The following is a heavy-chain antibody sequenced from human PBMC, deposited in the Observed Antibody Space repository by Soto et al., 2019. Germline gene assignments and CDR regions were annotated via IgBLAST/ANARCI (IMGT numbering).Heavy chain of an antibody. D-gene: IGHD6-6*01. V-gene: IGHV3-30-3*01. CDR2: ISYDGSNK. CDR1: GFTFSSYA. Sequence: LRLSCAASGFTFSSYAMHWVRQAPGKGLEWVAVISYDGSNKYYADSVKGRFTISRDNSKNTLYLQMNSLRAEDTAVYYCARDLGSSSIFDYWGQGTLVTVSS. CDR3: ARDLGSSSIFDY. J-gene: IGHJ4*02.